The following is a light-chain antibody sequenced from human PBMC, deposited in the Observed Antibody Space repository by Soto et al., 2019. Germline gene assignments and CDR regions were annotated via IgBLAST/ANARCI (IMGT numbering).Light chain of an antibody. J-gene: IGKJ2*01. V-gene: IGKV3-20*01. CDR1: QSVSSGY. CDR2: GAS. CDR3: QQHGSSLPYT. Sequence: DIVLTQSPCTLSLSPGERATLSCRASQSVSSGYLAWYQQKPGQAPRLLIYGASNRATGIPDRFSGSGSGTDFTLSISRLEPEDFAVYYCQQHGSSLPYTFGQGTQLEIK.